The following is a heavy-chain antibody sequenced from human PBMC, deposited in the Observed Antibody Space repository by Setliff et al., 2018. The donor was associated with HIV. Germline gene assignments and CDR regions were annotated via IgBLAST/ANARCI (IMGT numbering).Heavy chain of an antibody. V-gene: IGHV4-39*06. Sequence: PSETLSLTCIVSGDSISSSSYHWGWIRQPPGKGLEWIGSMYYSGNTYNNPSLKSRVTISVDRSKNLFPLKLTSVTAADTAVYYCAKGPVSGVDLWGQGTLVTVS. CDR3: AKGPVSGVDL. D-gene: IGHD2-15*01. CDR2: MYYSGNT. CDR1: GDSISSSSYH. J-gene: IGHJ5*02.